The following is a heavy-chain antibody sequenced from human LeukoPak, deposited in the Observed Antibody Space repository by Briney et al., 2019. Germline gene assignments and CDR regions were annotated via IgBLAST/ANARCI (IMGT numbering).Heavy chain of an antibody. V-gene: IGHV1-69*13. D-gene: IGHD6-19*01. J-gene: IGHJ4*02. CDR2: IIPIFGTA. CDR1: GGTFSSYA. Sequence: SVKVSCKASGGTFSSYAIGWVRQAPGQGLEWMGGIIPIFGTANYAQKFQGRVTITADESTSTAYMELSSLRSEDTAVYYCARDRGSSQWLATFDYWGQGTLVTVSS. CDR3: ARDRGSSQWLATFDY.